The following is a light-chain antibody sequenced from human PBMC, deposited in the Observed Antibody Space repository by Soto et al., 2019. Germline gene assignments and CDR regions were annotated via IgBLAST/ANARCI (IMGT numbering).Light chain of an antibody. J-gene: IGKJ4*01. Sequence: DIQMTQSPSSVSASVGDRVTITCRASQDISSWLVWYQQKPGKAPNLLIFGASSLQNGFPSRFSGSWSETDLTLTIRSLQPEYFATDYCQQAKSLPLTFGGGTKVDSK. V-gene: IGKV1-12*01. CDR1: QDISSW. CDR3: QQAKSLPLT. CDR2: GAS.